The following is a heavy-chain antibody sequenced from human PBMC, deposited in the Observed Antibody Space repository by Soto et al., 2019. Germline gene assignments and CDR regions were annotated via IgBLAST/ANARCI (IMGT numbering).Heavy chain of an antibody. Sequence: SETLSLTCAVSGGSISSGGYSWSWIRQTPGKGLEWIGYIYHSGSTYYNPSLKSRVTISVDRSKNQFSLKLSSVTAADTAVYYCARGPLNYSSSFKAFDIWGQGTMVTVSS. D-gene: IGHD6-6*01. V-gene: IGHV4-30-2*01. CDR3: ARGPLNYSSSFKAFDI. CDR2: IYHSGST. J-gene: IGHJ3*02. CDR1: GGSISSGGYS.